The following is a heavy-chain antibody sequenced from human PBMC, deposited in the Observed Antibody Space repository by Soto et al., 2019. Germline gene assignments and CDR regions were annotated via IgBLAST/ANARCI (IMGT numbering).Heavy chain of an antibody. J-gene: IGHJ5*02. CDR1: GFSLSNARMG. Sequence: QVTLKESGPVLVKPTETLTLTCTVSGFSLSNARMGVSWIRQPPGKALEWLAHIFSNDEKSYSTSLKSRLTISKDTSKSQVVLTMTNMVPVDTATYYCARIASRYDFWSGYYPLWGFDPWGQGTLVTVSS. V-gene: IGHV2-26*01. CDR2: IFSNDEK. D-gene: IGHD3-3*01. CDR3: ARIASRYDFWSGYYPLWGFDP.